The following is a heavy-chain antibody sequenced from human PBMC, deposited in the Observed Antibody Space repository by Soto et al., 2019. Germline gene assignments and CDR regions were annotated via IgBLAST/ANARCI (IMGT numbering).Heavy chain of an antibody. CDR1: GFTFSSYA. CDR3: ATSLFLASTDTEPFDY. Sequence: EVQLLESGGGLVQPGGSLVLSCAASGFTFSSYAMTWVRQAPGKGLAWVSSISGGGNDAYYADSVKGRFTISRDNSTNSRYLQMTSRRADDTAVYYCATSLFLASTDTEPFDYWGQGTLVTGSS. CDR2: ISGGGNDA. D-gene: IGHD3-3*02. V-gene: IGHV3-23*01. J-gene: IGHJ4*02.